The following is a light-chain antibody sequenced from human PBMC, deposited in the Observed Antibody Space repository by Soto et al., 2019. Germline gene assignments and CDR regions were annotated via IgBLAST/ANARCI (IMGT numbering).Light chain of an antibody. Sequence: DIQMTQSPSSLSASVGDRVTISCRASQSISSFLNWFQQKPGKAPKLLIYAASSLQSGVPSRFSGSGSGKNFTLTIDSLQPEDFATYYCQQSYSIWWTFGQGTKVDIK. CDR3: QQSYSIWWT. J-gene: IGKJ1*01. CDR2: AAS. CDR1: QSISSF. V-gene: IGKV1-39*01.